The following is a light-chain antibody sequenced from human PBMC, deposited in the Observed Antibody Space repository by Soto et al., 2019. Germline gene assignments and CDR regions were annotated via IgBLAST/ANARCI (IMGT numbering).Light chain of an antibody. CDR3: TSYASGSSHVV. V-gene: IGLV2-14*01. CDR2: DVN. J-gene: IGLJ2*01. CDR1: SSDIGGYDY. Sequence: QSALTQPASVSGCPGQSITLSCTGTSSDIGGYDYVSWYQRHPGKAPKLIIYDVNNRPSGVSNRFSGSKSGNTASLTISGLQAEDEADYYCTSYASGSSHVVFGGGTQLTVL.